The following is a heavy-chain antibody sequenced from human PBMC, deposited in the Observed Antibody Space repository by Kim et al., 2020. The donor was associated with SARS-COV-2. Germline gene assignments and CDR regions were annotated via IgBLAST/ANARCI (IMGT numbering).Heavy chain of an antibody. CDR2: IHYSGNT. Sequence: SETLSLTCTVSGVSITDYYWSWIRQPPGKGLEWIGYIHYSGNTNYNPSLKSRVTILVDTSKNQFSLKLSSVTAADTAVYYCAREGALGSGYYNVWGQGTLITVSS. CDR3: AREGALGSGYYNV. D-gene: IGHD3-3*01. V-gene: IGHV4-59*01. J-gene: IGHJ4*02. CDR1: GVSITDYY.